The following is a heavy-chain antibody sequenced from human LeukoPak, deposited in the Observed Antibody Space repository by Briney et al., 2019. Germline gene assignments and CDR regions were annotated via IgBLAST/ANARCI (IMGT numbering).Heavy chain of an antibody. J-gene: IGHJ4*02. CDR2: IYNVGST. V-gene: IGHV3-53*01. Sequence: PGGSLRLSCAASGFAFSACAMNWVRQAPGKGLEWVSVIYNVGSTYYADSVKGRFTQSRDNSKNTVYLQMNNLRAEDTAVYYCARGGDVVGALFDSWGQGTPVTVSS. CDR1: GFAFSACA. D-gene: IGHD1-26*01. CDR3: ARGGDVVGALFDS.